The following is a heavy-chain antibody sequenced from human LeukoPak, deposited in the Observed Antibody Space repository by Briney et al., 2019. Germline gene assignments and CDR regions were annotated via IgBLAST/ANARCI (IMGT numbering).Heavy chain of an antibody. CDR2: IYTSGST. Sequence: SETLSLTCTVSGGSISSYYWSWIRQPPGKGLEWIGYIYTSGSTNYNPPLKSRVTISVDTSKNQFSLKLSSVTAADTAVYYCARLAVPADYWGLHSYYMDVWGEGTTVTVSS. CDR1: GGSISSYY. J-gene: IGHJ6*03. D-gene: IGHD2-2*01. CDR3: ARLAVPADYWGLHSYYMDV. V-gene: IGHV4-4*09.